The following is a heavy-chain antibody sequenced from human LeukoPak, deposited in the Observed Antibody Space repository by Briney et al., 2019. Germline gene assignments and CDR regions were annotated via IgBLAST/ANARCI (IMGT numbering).Heavy chain of an antibody. D-gene: IGHD3-3*01. V-gene: IGHV3-23*01. CDR2: ISGSDGST. CDR3: AKGGHGIGDYYYYMDV. CDR1: GFTFSTYG. Sequence: GGSLRLSCAASGFTFSTYGMSWVRQAPGKGLEWVSSISGSDGSTYYADSVRGRFTISRDNSKNTLYLQMNSLRAEDTAVYYCAKGGHGIGDYYYYMDVWGKGTTVTVSS. J-gene: IGHJ6*03.